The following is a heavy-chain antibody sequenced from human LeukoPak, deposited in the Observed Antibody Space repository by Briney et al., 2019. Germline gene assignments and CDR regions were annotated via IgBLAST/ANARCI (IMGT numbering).Heavy chain of an antibody. CDR1: GGSISSRPYY. CDR2: ISYSGTT. V-gene: IGHV4-39*07. D-gene: IGHD6-13*01. CDR3: ARTTEAHSWRTRYYDYYMDV. Sequence: ASETLSLTCTVSGGSISSRPYYWGWVRQPPGKGLEWIGTISYSGTTHYSPSLKSRVTISLDTSKNQFSLKLSSVTAADTAVYYCARTTEAHSWRTRYYDYYMDVWGKGTTVTVSS. J-gene: IGHJ6*03.